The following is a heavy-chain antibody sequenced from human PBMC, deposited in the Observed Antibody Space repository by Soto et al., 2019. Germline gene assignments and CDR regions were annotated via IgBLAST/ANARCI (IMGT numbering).Heavy chain of an antibody. CDR2: IIPIFGTA. J-gene: IGHJ4*02. Sequence: QVQLVQSGAEVKKPGSSVKVSCKASGGTFSSYAISWVRQAPGQGIEWMGGIIPIFGTANYAQKFQGRVTINADESTSTAFMELSSLSSDDTAVYYCAREQELGCFNRLHYWGQGTLVTVSS. CDR3: AREQELGCFNRLHY. CDR1: GGTFSSYA. D-gene: IGHD1-26*01. V-gene: IGHV1-69*01.